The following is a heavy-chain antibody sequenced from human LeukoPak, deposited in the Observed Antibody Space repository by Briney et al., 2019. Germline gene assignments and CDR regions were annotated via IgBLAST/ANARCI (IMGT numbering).Heavy chain of an antibody. CDR1: GFTFSSYA. J-gene: IGHJ6*03. D-gene: IGHD6-13*01. Sequence: PGGSLRLSCAASGFTFSSYAMHWVRQAPGKGLEYVSAISSNGGSTYYANSVKGRFTISRDNAKNSLYLQMNSLRAEDTALYYCARVRDRGSSWYYPPNYYYYYMDVWGKGTTVTVSS. V-gene: IGHV3-64*01. CDR2: ISSNGGST. CDR3: ARVRDRGSSWYYPPNYYYYYMDV.